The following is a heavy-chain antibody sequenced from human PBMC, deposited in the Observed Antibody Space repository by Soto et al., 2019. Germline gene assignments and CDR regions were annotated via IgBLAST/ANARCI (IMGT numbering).Heavy chain of an antibody. J-gene: IGHJ4*02. CDR1: GFTFSSFW. V-gene: IGHV3-7*01. Sequence: EVQLVESGGGLVQPGESLRLSCAASGFTFSSFWLSWVRQAPGKGLAFVANIKHDGSEKYYVDSVKGRFTISRDNAKNSLYLQLNSLRAEDTAVYYGARGGYCLSATCSKPDFWGQGTLVTVSA. D-gene: IGHD2-2*01. CDR3: ARGGYCLSATCSKPDF. CDR2: IKHDGSEK.